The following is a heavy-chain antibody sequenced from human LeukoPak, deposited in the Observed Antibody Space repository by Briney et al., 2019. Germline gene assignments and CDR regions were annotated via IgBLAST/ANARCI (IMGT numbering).Heavy chain of an antibody. Sequence: GESLKISCKGSGYTFTTYWIGWVRQMPGKGLEWMALIYPDDSDIRYSPSFQGQVTISADKSMNTAYLQWSSLQASDTAMDYCVRRNRYDFEYWGQGSLVTVSS. CDR2: IYPDDSDI. V-gene: IGHV5-51*01. D-gene: IGHD1-14*01. CDR1: GYTFTTYW. CDR3: VRRNRYDFEY. J-gene: IGHJ4*02.